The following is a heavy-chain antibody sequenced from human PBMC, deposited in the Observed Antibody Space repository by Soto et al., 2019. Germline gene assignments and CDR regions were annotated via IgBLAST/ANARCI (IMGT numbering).Heavy chain of an antibody. Sequence: PGGSLRLSCAASGFPFSSYVMSWVRQAPGKGLEWVSGITGSGSNTFYADSVKGRFTISRDNSKNTLFLQMNSLGAEDTAVYYCAKDSNKYSSSLRGRYFDYWGQGIEVTVSS. D-gene: IGHD4-4*01. J-gene: IGHJ4*02. V-gene: IGHV3-23*01. CDR3: AKDSNKYSSSLRGRYFDY. CDR1: GFPFSSYV. CDR2: ITGSGSNT.